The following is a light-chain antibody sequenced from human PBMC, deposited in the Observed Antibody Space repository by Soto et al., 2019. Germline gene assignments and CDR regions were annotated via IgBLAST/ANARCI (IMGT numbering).Light chain of an antibody. J-gene: IGLJ1*01. CDR3: SLFTSSTTSV. CDR1: SSDVGSYNR. V-gene: IGLV2-18*01. Sequence: QSALTQPASVSGSPGQSVTISCTGTSSDVGSYNRVSWYQQPPGTAPKLMIYEVSYRPSGVPDRFSGSKSGNTASLTISGLQAEDEADYYCSLFTSSTTSVFGSGTKLTVL. CDR2: EVS.